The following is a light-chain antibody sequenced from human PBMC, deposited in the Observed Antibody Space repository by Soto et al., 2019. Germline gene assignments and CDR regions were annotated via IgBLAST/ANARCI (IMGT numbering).Light chain of an antibody. Sequence: DIQMTQSPTSLSASVGDRVTITCRASQGIRNFVAWYQQKPGKAPKLLIYAASTLQSGVPSRFSGSGSGTDFTLTINSLQPEDVATYSCQQYSSVPVFGPGTKVAIK. CDR2: AAS. CDR1: QGIRNF. J-gene: IGKJ3*01. V-gene: IGKV1-27*01. CDR3: QQYSSVPV.